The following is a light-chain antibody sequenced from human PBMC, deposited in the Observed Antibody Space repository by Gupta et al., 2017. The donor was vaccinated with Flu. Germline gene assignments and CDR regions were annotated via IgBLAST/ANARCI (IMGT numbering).Light chain of an antibody. CDR2: EVS. CDR3: SSYTSGSTPVV. CDR1: SSDVGAYNH. J-gene: IGLJ2*01. Sequence: SSDVGAYNHVSWSQQHPGKAPKLLIYEVSNRPSGVSNRFSGSKSGNTASLTISGLQAEDEADYYCSSYTSGSTPVVFGGGTKLTVL. V-gene: IGLV2-14*01.